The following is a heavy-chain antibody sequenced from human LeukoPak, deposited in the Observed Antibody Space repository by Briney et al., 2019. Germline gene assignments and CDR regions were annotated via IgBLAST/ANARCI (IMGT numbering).Heavy chain of an antibody. CDR1: GLTFSSYA. Sequence: GGSLRLSCAASGLTFSSYAMHWVRQAPGKGLEWVAVISYDGSNKYYADSVKGRFTISRDNSKNTLYLQMNSLRAEDTAVYYCARDSRDLGAEFDYWGQGTLVTVS. CDR3: ARDSRDLGAEFDY. J-gene: IGHJ4*02. V-gene: IGHV3-30-3*01. CDR2: ISYDGSNK. D-gene: IGHD1-26*01.